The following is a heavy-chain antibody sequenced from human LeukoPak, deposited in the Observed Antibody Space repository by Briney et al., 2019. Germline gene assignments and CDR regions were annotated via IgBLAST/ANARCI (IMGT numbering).Heavy chain of an antibody. CDR1: GYRFTTYW. V-gene: IGHV5-51*01. D-gene: IGHD5-24*01. CDR3: ARVVADGSTYYFDY. Sequence: GVPLQISCQGSGYRFTTYWIAWVRQMPGQGLEWMGIIYPGDSDTRYSPSFQGPVTISADKSISTAYLHWSSLKASDTAMYYCARVVADGSTYYFDYWGQGTLVTVSS. CDR2: IYPGDSDT. J-gene: IGHJ4*02.